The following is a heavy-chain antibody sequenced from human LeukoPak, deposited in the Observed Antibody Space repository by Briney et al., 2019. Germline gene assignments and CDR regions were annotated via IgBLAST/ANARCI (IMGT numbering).Heavy chain of an antibody. D-gene: IGHD6-25*01. CDR3: ARELAALYYYGMDV. CDR1: GYTFTSYV. V-gene: IGHV1-18*01. CDR2: ISAYNGNT. J-gene: IGHJ6*02. Sequence: ASVKVSCKASGYTFTSYVISWVRQAPGQGVEGRGWISAYNGNTNYAQKLQRRVTMTTDTSTSTAYMELRSLRSDDTAVYYCARELAALYYYGMDVWGQGTTVTVSS.